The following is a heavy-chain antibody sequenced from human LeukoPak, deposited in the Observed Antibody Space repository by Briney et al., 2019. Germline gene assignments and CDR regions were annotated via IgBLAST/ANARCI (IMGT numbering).Heavy chain of an antibody. CDR1: GGSISTYY. Sequence: SSENLSLTCTVSGGSISTYYWNWIRQPAGKGLEWIGRIYTSGSTNYNPSLKSRVSVSVDTSKNQFSLKLSSVTAADTAVYYCARGKVVAGTPGQNSWDSWGQGTLVTVSS. CDR2: IYTSGST. D-gene: IGHD6-19*01. V-gene: IGHV4-4*07. CDR3: ARGKVVAGTPGQNSWDS. J-gene: IGHJ4*02.